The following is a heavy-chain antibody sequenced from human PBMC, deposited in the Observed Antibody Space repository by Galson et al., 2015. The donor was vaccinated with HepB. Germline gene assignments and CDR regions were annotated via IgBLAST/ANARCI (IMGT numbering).Heavy chain of an antibody. J-gene: IGHJ6*03. CDR2: TYYRSKWYS. CDR3: ARDLSYFYYLDV. CDR1: GDSVSSDLSA. Sequence: CAISGDSVSSDLSAWNWVRQSPSRGLEWLGRTYYRSKWYSDYEVSVRGRRTIDPDTSKNQLSLHLHSATPEDTAVYYCARDLSYFYYLDVWGTGTTVTVSS. V-gene: IGHV6-1*01.